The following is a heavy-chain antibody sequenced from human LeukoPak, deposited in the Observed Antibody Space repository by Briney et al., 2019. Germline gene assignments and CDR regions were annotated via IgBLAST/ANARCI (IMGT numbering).Heavy chain of an antibody. V-gene: IGHV3-23*01. CDR2: ISGSGGST. CDR3: AKARGSGSFFDY. D-gene: IGHD1-26*01. CDR1: GFTFTS. J-gene: IGHJ4*02. Sequence: LAGGSLRLSCAASGFTFTSWVRQAPGKGLEWVSAISGSGGSTYYADSVKGRFTISRDNSKNTLYLQMNSLRAEDTAVYYCAKARGSGSFFDYWGQGTLVAVSS.